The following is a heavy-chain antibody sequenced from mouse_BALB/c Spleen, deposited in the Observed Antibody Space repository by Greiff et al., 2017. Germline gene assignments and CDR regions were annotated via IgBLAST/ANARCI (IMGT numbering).Heavy chain of an antibody. CDR3: TRERGVRLRLYYFDY. CDR2: ISSGGSYT. Sequence: EVKLVESGGDLVKPGGSLKLSCAASGFTFSSYGMSWVRQTPDKRLEWVATISSGGSYTYYPDSVKGRFTISRDNAKNTLYLQMSSLKSEDTAMYYCTRERGVRLRLYYFDYWGQGTTLTVSS. V-gene: IGHV5-6*01. CDR1: GFTFSSYG. D-gene: IGHD1-2*01. J-gene: IGHJ2*01.